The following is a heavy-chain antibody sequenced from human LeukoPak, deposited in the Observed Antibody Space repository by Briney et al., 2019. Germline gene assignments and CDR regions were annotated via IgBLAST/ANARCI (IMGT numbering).Heavy chain of an antibody. V-gene: IGHV3-7*03. CDR3: ARVRDIVVVVAATHVYYYGMDV. Sequence: GGSLKLSCAASGFTFSSYWMSWVRQAPGKGLEWVDNIKQDGSEKYYVDSVKGRFTTSRDNAKNSLYLQMNSLRAEDTAVYYCARVRDIVVVVAATHVYYYGMDVWGKGTTVTVSS. CDR2: IKQDGSEK. D-gene: IGHD2-15*01. J-gene: IGHJ6*04. CDR1: GFTFSSYW.